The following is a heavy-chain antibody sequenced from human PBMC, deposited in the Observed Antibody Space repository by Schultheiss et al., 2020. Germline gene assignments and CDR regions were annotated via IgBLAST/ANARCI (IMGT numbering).Heavy chain of an antibody. D-gene: IGHD4-17*01. J-gene: IGHJ4*02. CDR3: ARDKNYGD. CDR2: IYYSGST. CDR1: GGSISSSNW. V-gene: IGHV4-4*02. Sequence: SETLSLTCAVSGGSISSSNWWSWVRQHPGKGLEWIGYIYYSGSTYYNPSLKSRVTISVDTSKNQFSLKLSSVTAADTAVYYCARDKNYGDWGQGTLVTVSS.